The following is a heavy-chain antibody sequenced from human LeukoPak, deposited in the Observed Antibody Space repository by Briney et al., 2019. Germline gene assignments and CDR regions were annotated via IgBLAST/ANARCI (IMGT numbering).Heavy chain of an antibody. D-gene: IGHD2-21*02. J-gene: IGHJ6*02. CDR3: ARVGRGKFVVPTSVPSYYHGMDV. V-gene: IGHV3-23*01. CDR2: LGGSGGST. CDR1: GFTFNTYA. Sequence: GGSLRLSCAASGFTFNTYAMTWVRQAPGKGLEWVSALGGSGGSTYYADSVKGRFTISRDNSKNTLYLQMNSLRAEDTAVYYCARVGRGKFVVPTSVPSYYHGMDVWGQGTTVTVSS.